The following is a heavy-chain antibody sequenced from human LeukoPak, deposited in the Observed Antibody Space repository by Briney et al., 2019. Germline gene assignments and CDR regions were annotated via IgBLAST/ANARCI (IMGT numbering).Heavy chain of an antibody. D-gene: IGHD3-3*01. V-gene: IGHV1-2*06. J-gene: IGHJ6*02. Sequence: GASVKVSCKASGYTFSGHYLHWVRQAPGQGLEWMGRINPNSGGTNYAQKFQGRVTMTRDTSISTAYMELSRLRSDDTAVYYCARDLQPVLRFLEWSGAIYYYYYGMDVWGQGTTVTVSS. CDR2: INPNSGGT. CDR1: GYTFSGHY. CDR3: ARDLQPVLRFLEWSGAIYYYYYGMDV.